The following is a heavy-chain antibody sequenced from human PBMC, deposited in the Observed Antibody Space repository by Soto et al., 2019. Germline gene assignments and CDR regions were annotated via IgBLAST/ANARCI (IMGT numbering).Heavy chain of an antibody. CDR3: ATQEVGGSYVYTFDP. CDR2: IYYSGST. Sequence: SGTLSLTCTVSAISITSSTYYWGWIRQPPGKGLEWIGSIYYSGSTYYNPSLKSRVTIPVDTSKNQFSLKLSSVTAADTAVYYCATQEVGGSYVYTFDPWGQGTQVTVSS. D-gene: IGHD1-26*01. V-gene: IGHV4-39*01. CDR1: AISITSSTYY. J-gene: IGHJ5*02.